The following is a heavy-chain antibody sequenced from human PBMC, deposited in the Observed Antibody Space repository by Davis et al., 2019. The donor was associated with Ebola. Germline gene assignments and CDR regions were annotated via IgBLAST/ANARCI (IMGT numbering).Heavy chain of an antibody. Sequence: GESLKISCAASGFSFSRTDMNWFPPAPGRGPEWDSNINGGGGHTDYADSGKGRFTISRDNSKNTLYLQMDSLRIEDTAQYYCAGDPNWESGSWGQGTLVTVSS. CDR3: AGDPNWESGS. D-gene: IGHD1-1*01. CDR1: GFSFSRTD. V-gene: IGHV3-23*01. CDR2: INGGGGHT. J-gene: IGHJ5*02.